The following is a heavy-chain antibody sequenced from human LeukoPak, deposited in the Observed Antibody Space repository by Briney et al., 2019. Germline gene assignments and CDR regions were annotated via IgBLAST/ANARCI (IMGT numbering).Heavy chain of an antibody. Sequence: PSETLSLTCTVSGGSISSYYWSWIRQPAGKGLEWIGRIYTSGSTTYNPSLKSRVTISGDTSENQFSLRLSSVTAADTAVYYCARASYSYDISGWVPFDYWGQGTLVTVSS. CDR1: GGSISSYY. J-gene: IGHJ4*02. V-gene: IGHV4-4*07. CDR2: IYTSGST. D-gene: IGHD3-22*01. CDR3: ARASYSYDISGWVPFDY.